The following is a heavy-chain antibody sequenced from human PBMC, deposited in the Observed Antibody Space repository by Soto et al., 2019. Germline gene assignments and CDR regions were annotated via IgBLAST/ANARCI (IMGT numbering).Heavy chain of an antibody. CDR2: IFPIDSDT. CDR1: GYSFTRNW. Sequence: GESLNLSCTGSGYSFTRNWIVWVRQIPGKGLEWMGIIFPIDSDTRYSPSSQGQVTISADNSISTAYLQWSSLKASDTAIYYCATPGGRDFNAFDVWGQGTMVTVSS. V-gene: IGHV5-51*01. D-gene: IGHD2-21*02. J-gene: IGHJ3*01. CDR3: ATPGGRDFNAFDV.